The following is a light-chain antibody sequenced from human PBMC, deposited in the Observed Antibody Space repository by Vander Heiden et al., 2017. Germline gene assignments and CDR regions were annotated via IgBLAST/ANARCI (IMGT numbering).Light chain of an antibody. J-gene: IGLJ1*01. Sequence: SYLLTQPPSVSVAPGQTATSSGGGNNLQSKGVDWYQQKPGQAPRLVVYDDTDRPSGIPERFSGANSGNTATLAIRRVEAGDEADYFCQVWDSSTDSHVFGSGTMLIVL. CDR1: NLQSKG. CDR2: DDT. V-gene: IGLV3-21*02. CDR3: QVWDSSTDSHV.